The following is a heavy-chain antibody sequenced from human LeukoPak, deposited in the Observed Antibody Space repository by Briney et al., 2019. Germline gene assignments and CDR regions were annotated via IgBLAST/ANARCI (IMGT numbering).Heavy chain of an antibody. J-gene: IGHJ4*02. D-gene: IGHD2-8*01. V-gene: IGHV3-23*01. Sequence: SGGSLRLSCTGSGFTFNKFAMNWVRQAPGQGLEWVSFLSRGGGDTNYADSVKGRFTISRDTSKNMVFLQMNDLRPEDTAVYYCAKEQRIRHCSEGVCMEGYYFDYWGQGSLVTVSS. CDR2: LSRGGGDT. CDR3: AKEQRIRHCSEGVCMEGYYFDY. CDR1: GFTFNKFA.